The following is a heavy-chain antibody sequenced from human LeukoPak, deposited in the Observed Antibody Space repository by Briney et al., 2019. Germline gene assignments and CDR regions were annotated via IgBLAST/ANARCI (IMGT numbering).Heavy chain of an antibody. CDR1: GFTFSSYG. CDR3: AKDRYYYDSSGFQFDY. V-gene: IGHV3-30*18. D-gene: IGHD3-22*01. CDR2: ISYDGSNK. J-gene: IGHJ4*02. Sequence: GGSLRLSCAASGFTFSSYGMHWVRQAPGQGLEWVAVISYDGSNKYYADSVKGRFTISRDNSKNTLYLQMNSLRAEDTAVYYCAKDRYYYDSSGFQFDYWGQGTLVTVSS.